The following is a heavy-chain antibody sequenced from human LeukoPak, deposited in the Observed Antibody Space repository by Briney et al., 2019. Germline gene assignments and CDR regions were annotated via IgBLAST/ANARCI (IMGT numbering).Heavy chain of an antibody. J-gene: IGHJ3*02. CDR1: GFTVSSNY. D-gene: IGHD3-9*01. CDR2: IQYDGSKK. V-gene: IGHV3-30*02. CDR3: AREGTLRYFDTDAFDI. Sequence: GGSLRLSCAASGFTVSSNYMSWVRQAPGKGLEWVTFIQYDGSKKYYADSVKGRFTISRDNAKNTAYVQMNSLRGEDTAVYYCAREGTLRYFDTDAFDIWGQGTMVTVSS.